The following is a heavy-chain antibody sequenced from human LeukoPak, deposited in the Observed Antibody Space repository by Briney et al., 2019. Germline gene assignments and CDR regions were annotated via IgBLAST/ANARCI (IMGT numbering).Heavy chain of an antibody. V-gene: IGHV3-48*04. J-gene: IGHJ3*02. CDR1: GFTFSSYG. CDR3: ARVGFHIVVVTAILGAFDI. CDR2: ISSSGSTI. D-gene: IGHD2-21*02. Sequence: SGGTLRLSCAASGFTFSSYGMSWIRQAPGKGLEWVSYISSSGSTIYYADSVKGRFTISRDNAKNSLYLQMNSLRAEDTAVYYCARVGFHIVVVTAILGAFDIWGQGTMVTVSS.